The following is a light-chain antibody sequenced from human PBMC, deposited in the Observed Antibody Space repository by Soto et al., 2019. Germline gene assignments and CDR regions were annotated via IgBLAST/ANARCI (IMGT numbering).Light chain of an antibody. CDR1: SSDVGSYNL. CDR3: CSYAGSSAFVV. CDR2: EGS. Sequence: QSALTQPASVSGSPGQSITISCTGTSSDVGSYNLVSWYQQHPGKAPKLMIYEGSKRPSGVSNRFSGSKSGNTASLTISGLHAEDEDEYYCCSYAGSSAFVVFGGGTKLTVL. V-gene: IGLV2-23*03. J-gene: IGLJ2*01.